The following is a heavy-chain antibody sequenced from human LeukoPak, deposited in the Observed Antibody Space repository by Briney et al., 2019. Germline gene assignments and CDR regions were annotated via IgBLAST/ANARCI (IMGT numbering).Heavy chain of an antibody. CDR2: IIPIFGTA. Sequence: EASVKVSCKASGGTFSSYAISWVRQAPGQGLEWMGGIIPIFGTANYAQKFQGRVTITADESTSTAYMELSSLRSEDTAVYYFARGNILRYFDWLLSVDAFDIWGQGTMVTVSS. J-gene: IGHJ3*02. V-gene: IGHV1-69*13. CDR1: GGTFSSYA. CDR3: ARGNILRYFDWLLSVDAFDI. D-gene: IGHD3-9*01.